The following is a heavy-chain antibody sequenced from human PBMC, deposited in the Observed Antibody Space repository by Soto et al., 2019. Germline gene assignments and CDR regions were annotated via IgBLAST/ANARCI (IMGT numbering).Heavy chain of an antibody. Sequence: SVKVSCKASGGTFSSYAISWVRQAPGQGLEWMGGIIPIFGTANYAQKFQGRVTITADESTSTAYMELSSLRSEDTAVYYCARAVRQEGMTTVTTRAVFDYWGQGTLVTVSS. V-gene: IGHV1-69*13. J-gene: IGHJ4*02. CDR1: GGTFSSYA. CDR2: IIPIFGTA. CDR3: ARAVRQEGMTTVTTRAVFDY. D-gene: IGHD4-4*01.